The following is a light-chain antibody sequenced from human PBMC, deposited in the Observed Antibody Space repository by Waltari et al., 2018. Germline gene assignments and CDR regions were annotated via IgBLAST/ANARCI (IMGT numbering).Light chain of an antibody. J-gene: IGKJ4*01. Sequence: DIVMTQSPDSLAVSLGERAPINCKSSQSILYRSSNRNALAWYQQKPGQPPKLLFFWAATRESGAPDRFSVSGSGTDFTLTISSLQAEDVAVYYCQQYYNAPLTFGGGTKVEIK. CDR2: WAA. CDR1: QSILYRSSNRNA. V-gene: IGKV4-1*01. CDR3: QQYYNAPLT.